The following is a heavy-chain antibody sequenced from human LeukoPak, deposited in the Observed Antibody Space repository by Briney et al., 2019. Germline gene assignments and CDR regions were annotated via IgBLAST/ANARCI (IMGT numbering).Heavy chain of an antibody. CDR1: GYTFTSYG. V-gene: IGHV1-18*01. D-gene: IGHD3-3*01. CDR2: ISAYNGNT. CDR3: ARALDYDFWSGYLWGSESGNLPYYFDY. Sequence: GASVKVSCKASGYTFTSYGISWVRQAPGQGLEWMGWISAYNGNTNYAQKLQGRVTMTTDTSTSTAYMELRSLRSDDTAVYYCARALDYDFWSGYLWGSESGNLPYYFDYWGQGTLVTVSS. J-gene: IGHJ4*02.